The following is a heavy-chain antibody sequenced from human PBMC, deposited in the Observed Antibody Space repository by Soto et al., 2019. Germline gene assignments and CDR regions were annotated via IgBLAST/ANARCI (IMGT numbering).Heavy chain of an antibody. Sequence: GGSLRLSCAASGFTVSSNYMSWVRQAPGKGLEWVSVIYSGGSTYYADSVKGRFTISRDNSKNTLYLQMNSLRAEDTAVYYCARGGDWLAPTDAFDIWGQGTMVTVSS. V-gene: IGHV3-66*01. CDR1: GFTVSSNY. CDR2: IYSGGST. J-gene: IGHJ3*02. D-gene: IGHD2-21*01. CDR3: ARGGDWLAPTDAFDI.